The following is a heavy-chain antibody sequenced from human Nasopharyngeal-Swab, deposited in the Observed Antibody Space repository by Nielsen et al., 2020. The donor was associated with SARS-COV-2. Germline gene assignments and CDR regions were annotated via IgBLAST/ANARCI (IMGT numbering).Heavy chain of an antibody. Sequence: GESLKISCAASGFTFSTYAMTWVRQAPGKGLEWVSTIDAGGGNTWYADSVKGRFTISRDNSKNTLYLQMDSLTAEDTAVYYCARVAEAAPGRGIDRWGQGTLVTVSS. J-gene: IGHJ5*02. D-gene: IGHD6-13*01. CDR2: IDAGGGNT. CDR3: ARVAEAAPGRGIDR. V-gene: IGHV3-23*01. CDR1: GFTFSTYA.